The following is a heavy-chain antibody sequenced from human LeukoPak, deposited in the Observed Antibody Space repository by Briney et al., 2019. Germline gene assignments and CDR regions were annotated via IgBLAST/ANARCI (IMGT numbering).Heavy chain of an antibody. D-gene: IGHD3-10*01. J-gene: IGHJ4*02. CDR3: ARAKRGMEGYYFDY. CDR1: GGSINNGGYS. V-gene: IGHV4-30-2*01. CDR2: IYHSGSA. Sequence: SETLSPTCTVSGGSINNGGYSWSWIRQPPGKGLEWIGCIYHSGSAYYNPSLKSRVTISVDRSKNQFSLELSSVTAADSAVYYCARAKRGMEGYYFDYWGRETLVTVSS.